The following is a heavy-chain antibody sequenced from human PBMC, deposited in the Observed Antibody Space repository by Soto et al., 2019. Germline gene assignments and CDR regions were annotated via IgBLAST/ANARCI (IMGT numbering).Heavy chain of an antibody. CDR1: GFTFSDYY. V-gene: IGHV3-11*01. J-gene: IGHJ4*02. CDR2: ISSSGSTI. CDR3: ARNRITMVRGAYFDY. Sequence: GGALRLSCAASGFTFSDYYMSWIRQAPGKGLEWVSYISSSGSTIYYADSVKGRFTISRDNAKNSLYLQMNSLRAEDTAVYYCARNRITMVRGAYFDYWGQGTLVTVSS. D-gene: IGHD3-10*01.